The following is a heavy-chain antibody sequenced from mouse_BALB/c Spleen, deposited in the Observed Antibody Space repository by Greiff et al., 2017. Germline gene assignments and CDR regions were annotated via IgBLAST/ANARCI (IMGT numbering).Heavy chain of an antibody. CDR3: ARWDPYAMDY. D-gene: IGHD4-1*01. CDR2: INPSSGYT. V-gene: IGHV1-4*01. CDR1: GYTFTSYT. J-gene: IGHJ4*01. Sequence: VQLQQSGAELARPGASVKMSCKASGYTFTSYTMHWVNQRPGQGLEWIGYINPSSGYTNYNQKFKDKATLTADKSSSTAYMQLSSLTSEDSAVYYCARWDPYAMDYWGQGTSVTVSS.